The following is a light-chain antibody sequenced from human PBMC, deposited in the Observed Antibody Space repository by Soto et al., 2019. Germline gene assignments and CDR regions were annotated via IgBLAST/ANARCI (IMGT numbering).Light chain of an antibody. Sequence: DIVMTQSPDSLAVSLGERATINCKSSRSILYSSNNENFLAWYQQKPGQSPKLLIYWASTRASGVPDRFSGSASGTDFTLTISSLQDEDVAVYYCQQYYTTPPTFGQGTKVEIK. J-gene: IGKJ1*01. V-gene: IGKV4-1*01. CDR1: RSILYSSNNENF. CDR2: WAS. CDR3: QQYYTTPPT.